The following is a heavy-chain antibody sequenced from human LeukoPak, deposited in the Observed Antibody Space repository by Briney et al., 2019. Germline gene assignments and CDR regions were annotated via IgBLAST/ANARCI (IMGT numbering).Heavy chain of an antibody. Sequence: GGSLRLSCAASGFTFNSYAMSWVRQAPGRGLEWVSAISGSGGSTYYADSVKGRFTISRDNSRDTLYLQMNSLRAEDTAVYYCAKGYYDYVWGNYYFDYWGQGTLVTVSS. J-gene: IGHJ4*02. D-gene: IGHD3-16*01. V-gene: IGHV3-23*01. CDR3: AKGYYDYVWGNYYFDY. CDR1: GFTFNSYA. CDR2: ISGSGGST.